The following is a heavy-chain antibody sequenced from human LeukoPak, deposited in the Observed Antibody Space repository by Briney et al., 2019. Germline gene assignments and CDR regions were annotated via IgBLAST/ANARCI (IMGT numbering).Heavy chain of an antibody. Sequence: GGSLRLSCAASGFTFSSYAMSWVRQAPGKGLEWVSAISGSGGSTYYADSVKGRFTISRDNSKNTLYLQINSLRAEDAAVYYCAKSGYSWDYYFDYWGQGTLVTVSS. V-gene: IGHV3-23*01. CDR1: GFTFSSYA. J-gene: IGHJ4*02. CDR2: ISGSGGST. D-gene: IGHD5-18*01. CDR3: AKSGYSWDYYFDY.